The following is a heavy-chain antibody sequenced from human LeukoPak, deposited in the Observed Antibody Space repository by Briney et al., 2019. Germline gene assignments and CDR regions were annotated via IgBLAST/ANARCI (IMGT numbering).Heavy chain of an antibody. CDR3: SRAASCAGGTSTEQRIAY. CDR1: GYTFTAYY. V-gene: IGHV1-2*02. Sequence: ASVKVSCKASGYTFTAYYIHWVRQAPGQGLEWMGWIDTNTGATKYAQKFQGRVTITRDTSTGTAYMGLSSLISGDTALYYSSRAASCAGGTSTEQRIAYSGAGTLVT. D-gene: IGHD2-8*02. J-gene: IGHJ4*02. CDR2: IDTNTGAT.